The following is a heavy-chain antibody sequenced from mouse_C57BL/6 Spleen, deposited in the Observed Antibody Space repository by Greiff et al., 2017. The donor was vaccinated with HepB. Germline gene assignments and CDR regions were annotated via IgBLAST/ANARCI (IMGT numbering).Heavy chain of an antibody. V-gene: IGHV1-15*01. Sequence: SGAELVRPGASVTLSCKASGYTFTDYEMHWVKQTPVHGLEWIGAIDPETGGTAYNQKFKGKAILTADKSSSTAYMELRSLTSEDSAVYYWTRSGTTVPYFDYWGQGTTLTVSS. CDR3: TRSGTTVPYFDY. D-gene: IGHD1-1*01. CDR1: GYTFTDYE. CDR2: IDPETGGT. J-gene: IGHJ2*01.